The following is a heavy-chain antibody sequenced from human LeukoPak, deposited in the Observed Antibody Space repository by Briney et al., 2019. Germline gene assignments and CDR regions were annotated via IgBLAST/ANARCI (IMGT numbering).Heavy chain of an antibody. Sequence: SETLSLTCTVSGCSISSGSYYWSWIRQPAGKGLEWIGRIYTSGSTNYNPSLKSRVTISVDTSKNQFSLKLSSVTAADTAVYYWARGGLYGSGSYPSYYFDYWGQGTLVTVSS. CDR2: IYTSGST. D-gene: IGHD3-10*01. CDR1: GCSISSGSYY. CDR3: ARGGLYGSGSYPSYYFDY. J-gene: IGHJ4*02. V-gene: IGHV4-61*02.